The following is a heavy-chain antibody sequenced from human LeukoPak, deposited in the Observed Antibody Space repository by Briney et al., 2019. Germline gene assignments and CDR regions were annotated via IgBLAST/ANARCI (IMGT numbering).Heavy chain of an antibody. D-gene: IGHD5-24*01. CDR3: ARGDDDGYNQFDALDI. CDR2: INHSGST. Sequence: SETLSLTCAVCGGSFSGYYWSWIRQPPGKGLEWIGEINHSGSTNYNPSLKSRVTISVDTSKNQFSLKLSSVTAADTAVYYCARGDDDGYNQFDALDIWGQGTMVTVSS. J-gene: IGHJ3*02. V-gene: IGHV4-34*01. CDR1: GGSFSGYY.